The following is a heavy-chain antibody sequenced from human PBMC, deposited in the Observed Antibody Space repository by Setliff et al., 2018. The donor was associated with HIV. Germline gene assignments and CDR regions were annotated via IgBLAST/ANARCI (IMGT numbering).Heavy chain of an antibody. CDR1: GYTFTSDY. D-gene: IGHD4-17*01. J-gene: IGHJ6*03. V-gene: IGHV1-46*01. CDR2: INPAGNPT. Sequence: GASVEVSCKASGYTFTSDYIHWVRQAPGQGLEWMGIINPAGNPTSYAQKFQGRVTISMDASATTLYMELSSLRSEDTAVYYCARGRGNDYGDYSYYYYMDVWGKGTTVTVSS. CDR3: ARGRGNDYGDYSYYYYMDV.